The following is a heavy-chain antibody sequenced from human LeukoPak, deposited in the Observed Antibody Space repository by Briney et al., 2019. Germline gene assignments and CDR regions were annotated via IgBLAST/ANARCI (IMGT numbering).Heavy chain of an antibody. CDR2: ISYDGTNE. J-gene: IGHJ4*01. D-gene: IGHD2-15*01. Sequence: GGSLRLACAASGFIFSGSVMHWVRQAPGKGLEWVAIISYDGTNENYGDSVKGRFTISRDNSKSTLYLHMNSLRHDDTAVYYCAKDSGGSVLEDWGHGSLVIVSS. CDR3: AKDSGGSVLED. CDR1: GFIFSGSV. V-gene: IGHV3-30*18.